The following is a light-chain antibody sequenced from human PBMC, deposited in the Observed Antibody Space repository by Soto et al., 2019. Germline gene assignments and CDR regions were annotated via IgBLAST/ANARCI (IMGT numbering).Light chain of an antibody. CDR1: QSITSD. CDR2: GAS. Sequence: EIVMTQSPATLSVSPGERATLSCRASQSITSDSAWYQEKPGQAPRLLIYGASTRATGIPARFSGSGSGTEFTLTVSSLQSEDSALYYCQQFYRWPWTFGPGTKVDIK. V-gene: IGKV3-15*01. J-gene: IGKJ1*01. CDR3: QQFYRWPWT.